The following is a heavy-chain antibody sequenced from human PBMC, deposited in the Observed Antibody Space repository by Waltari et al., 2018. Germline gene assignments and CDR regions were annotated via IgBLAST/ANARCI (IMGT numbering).Heavy chain of an antibody. V-gene: IGHV4-34*01. CDR2: INHSGST. D-gene: IGHD6-13*01. J-gene: IGHJ4*02. Sequence: QVQLQQWGAGLLKPSETLSLTCAVYGGSFSGYYWRWIRQPPGKGLEWIGEINHSGSTNYNPSLKSRVTISVDTSKNQFSLKLSSVTAADTAVYYCASHPAAGVRAPFDYWGQGTLVTVSS. CDR1: GGSFSGYY. CDR3: ASHPAAGVRAPFDY.